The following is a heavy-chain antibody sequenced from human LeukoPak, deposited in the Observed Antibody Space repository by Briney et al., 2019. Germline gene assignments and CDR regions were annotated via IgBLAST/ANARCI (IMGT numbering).Heavy chain of an antibody. Sequence: PGGSLRLSCAASGFTFSSYGMHWVRQAPGKGLEWVAVIWYDGSNKYYADSVKGRFTISRDNSKNTLYLQMNSLRAEDTAVYYCARGSEWEPTSEYYYYGMDVWGQGTTVTVSS. D-gene: IGHD1-26*01. J-gene: IGHJ6*02. CDR2: IWYDGSNK. V-gene: IGHV3-33*01. CDR1: GFTFSSYG. CDR3: ARGSEWEPTSEYYYYGMDV.